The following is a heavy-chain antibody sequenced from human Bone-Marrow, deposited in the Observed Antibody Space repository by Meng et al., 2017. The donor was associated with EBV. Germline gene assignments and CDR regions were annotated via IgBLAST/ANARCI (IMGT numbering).Heavy chain of an antibody. Sequence: VQLVQLGVVVNKPVASMKVSCKASGYTFSTYAIHWVRQAPGQRLEWMGGINVGNGDTKYSQKLQDRVTITRDTSASTAYMELSSLRSDDTAVYYCARESGRGYSSDYWGQGTLVTVSS. CDR1: GYTFSTYA. CDR2: INVGNGDT. V-gene: IGHV1-3*01. CDR3: ARESGRGYSSDY. J-gene: IGHJ4*02. D-gene: IGHD5-18*01.